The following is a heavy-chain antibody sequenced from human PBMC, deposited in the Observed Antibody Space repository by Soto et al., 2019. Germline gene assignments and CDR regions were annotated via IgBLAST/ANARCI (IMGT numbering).Heavy chain of an antibody. CDR3: AAMNYYDSSGDAFDI. Sequence: PGGSLRLSCAASGFTFSSYGMHWVRQAPGKGLEWVAVIWYDGSNKYYADSVKGRFTISRDNSKNTLYLQMNSLRAEDTAVYYCAAMNYYDSSGDAFDIWGQGTMVTVSS. CDR1: GFTFSSYG. CDR2: IWYDGSNK. D-gene: IGHD3-22*01. V-gene: IGHV3-33*01. J-gene: IGHJ3*02.